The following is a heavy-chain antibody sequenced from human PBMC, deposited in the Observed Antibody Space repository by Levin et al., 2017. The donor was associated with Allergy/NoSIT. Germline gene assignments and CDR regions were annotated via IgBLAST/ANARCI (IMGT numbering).Heavy chain of an antibody. CDR3: ARRIAGGVYYFDY. V-gene: IGHV4-34*01. CDR1: GGSFSGYY. Sequence: PSETLSLTCAVYGGSFSGYYWSWIRQPPGKGLEWIGEINHSGSTNYNPSLKSRVTIPVDTSKNQVSLKMISVTAADTAVYYCARRIAGGVYYFDYWSQGALVTVSS. D-gene: IGHD3-16*01. CDR2: INHSGST. J-gene: IGHJ4*02.